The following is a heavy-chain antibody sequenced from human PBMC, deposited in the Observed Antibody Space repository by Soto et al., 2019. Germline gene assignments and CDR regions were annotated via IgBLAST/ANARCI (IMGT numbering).Heavy chain of an antibody. V-gene: IGHV2-5*01. Sequence: SGPTLVKPTQTLTLTCTFSGFSLSTSGVGVGWIRQPPGKALEWLALIYWNDDKRYSPSLKSRLTITKDTSKNQVVLTMTNMDPVDTATYYCAHLKTKLRYFDWLLSDDAFDIWGQGTMVTVSS. CDR1: GFSLSTSGVG. CDR3: AHLKTKLRYFDWLLSDDAFDI. J-gene: IGHJ3*02. D-gene: IGHD3-9*01. CDR2: IYWNDDK.